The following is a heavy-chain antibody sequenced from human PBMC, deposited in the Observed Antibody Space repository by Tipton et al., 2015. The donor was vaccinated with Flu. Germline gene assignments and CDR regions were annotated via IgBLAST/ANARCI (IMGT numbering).Heavy chain of an antibody. J-gene: IGHJ5*02. CDR3: ARFTGYYDKAGGFNLVDP. CDR1: GGSISSYY. V-gene: IGHV4-59*01. D-gene: IGHD3-22*01. Sequence: TLSLTCTVSGGSISSYYWSWIRQPPGKGLEWIGYIYYSGSTNYNPSLKSRVTISVDTSKNQFSLKLSSVTAADTAVYYCARFTGYYDKAGGFNLVDPWGQGTLVTVSS. CDR2: IYYSGST.